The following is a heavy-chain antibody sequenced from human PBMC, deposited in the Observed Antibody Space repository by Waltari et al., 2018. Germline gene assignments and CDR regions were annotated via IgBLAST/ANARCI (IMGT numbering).Heavy chain of an antibody. J-gene: IGHJ6*02. Sequence: QLQLQESGPGLVKPSETLSLTCTVSGGSISSSSYYWGWIRQPQGKGLEWIGSIYYSGSTYYNPSLKSRVTISVDTSKNQFSLKLSSVTAADTAVYYCASGVVGYCTNGVCYTGYYYYYGMDVWGQGTTVTVSS. CDR3: ASGVVGYCTNGVCYTGYYYYYGMDV. CDR2: IYYSGST. D-gene: IGHD2-8*01. V-gene: IGHV4-39*01. CDR1: GGSISSSSYY.